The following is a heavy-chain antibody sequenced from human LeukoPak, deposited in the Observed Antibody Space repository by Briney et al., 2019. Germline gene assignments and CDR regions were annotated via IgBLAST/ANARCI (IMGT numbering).Heavy chain of an antibody. CDR2: INHSGST. J-gene: IGHJ4*02. Sequence: SETLSLTCTVSGGSISSSSYYWGWIRQPPGKGLDWIGEINHSGSTNYNPSLKSQVTISVDTSKNQFSLKLSSVTAADTAVYYCARGRNKYPKKTGLDYWGQGTLVTVSS. V-gene: IGHV4-39*07. CDR3: ARGRNKYPKKTGLDY. CDR1: GGSISSSSYY. D-gene: IGHD7-27*01.